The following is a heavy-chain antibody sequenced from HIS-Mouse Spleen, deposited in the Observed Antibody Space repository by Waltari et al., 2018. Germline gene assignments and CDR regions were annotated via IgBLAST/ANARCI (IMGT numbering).Heavy chain of an antibody. CDR3: ARGGLYCSGGSCSYYFDY. CDR2: ISSSSSTI. V-gene: IGHV3-48*01. Sequence: EVQLVESGGGLVQPGGSLRLSCAASGITFSSYSMNWVRQAPGKGLEWVSYISSSSSTIYYADSVKGRFTISRDNAKNSLYLQMNSLRAEDTAVYYCARGGLYCSGGSCSYYFDYWGQGTLVTVSS. J-gene: IGHJ4*02. CDR1: GITFSSYS. D-gene: IGHD2-15*01.